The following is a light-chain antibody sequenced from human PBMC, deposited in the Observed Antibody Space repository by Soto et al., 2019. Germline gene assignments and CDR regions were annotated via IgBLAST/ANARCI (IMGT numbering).Light chain of an antibody. CDR1: SGEVGNYNY. Sequence: SGLTLHASVSRCTGKSSRVSWGGGSGEVGNYNYVSWYQQHQGKGPKLIIYHVSYRPSGVSNRFSGSKSGNTASLTISGLQAEDEADYYCTSYTTSSTYVFGTGTKATVL. CDR2: HVS. V-gene: IGLV2-14*01. CDR3: TSYTTSSTYV. J-gene: IGLJ1*01.